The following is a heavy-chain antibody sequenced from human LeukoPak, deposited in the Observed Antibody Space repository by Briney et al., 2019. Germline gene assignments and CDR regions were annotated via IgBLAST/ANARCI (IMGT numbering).Heavy chain of an antibody. Sequence: GGSLRLSCAASGFTFSSYGMHWVRQAPGKGLEWVSAMSASGGSTYYADPVKGRFTISRDNPKNTLYLQVNSLRAEDTAVYYCAKDGSSSWQDKYFQHWGQGTLVTVSS. CDR3: AKDGSSSWQDKYFQH. CDR2: MSASGGST. CDR1: GFTFSSYG. V-gene: IGHV3-23*01. J-gene: IGHJ1*01. D-gene: IGHD6-13*01.